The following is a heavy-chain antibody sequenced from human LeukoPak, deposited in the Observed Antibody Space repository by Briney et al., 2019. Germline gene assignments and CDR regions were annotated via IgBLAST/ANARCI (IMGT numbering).Heavy chain of an antibody. Sequence: GGSLRLSCAAAGITFSSNWMSWVRQAPGKGLEWVANIKPDGSEKYYVDSVKGRFTISRDNAKNSLYLQMNSLRAEDSAVYYCARDGSTSTSCYTRGDVWGKGTMVTVSS. V-gene: IGHV3-7*01. CDR1: GITFSSNW. D-gene: IGHD2-2*02. J-gene: IGHJ6*03. CDR3: ARDGSTSTSCYTRGDV. CDR2: IKPDGSEK.